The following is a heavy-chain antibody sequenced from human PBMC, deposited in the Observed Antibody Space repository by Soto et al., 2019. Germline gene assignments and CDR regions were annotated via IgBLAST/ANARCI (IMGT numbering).Heavy chain of an antibody. CDR3: ARQGDTGNSFLMPNWFDP. Sequence: XATLALTCTVSRGSISISSTSYYWGWIRQPPGKGLEWIGSIYYSGSTYYNPSLKSRVTISVDTSKNQFSLKLTSVTAADTAVYYCARQGDTGNSFLMPNWFDPCGQGTLVTVSS. D-gene: IGHD1-26*01. J-gene: IGHJ5*02. V-gene: IGHV4-39*01. CDR2: IYYSGST. CDR1: RGSISISSTSYY.